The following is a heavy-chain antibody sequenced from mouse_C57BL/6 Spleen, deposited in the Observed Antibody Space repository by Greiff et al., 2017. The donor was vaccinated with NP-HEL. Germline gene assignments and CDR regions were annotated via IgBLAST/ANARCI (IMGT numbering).Heavy chain of an antibody. J-gene: IGHJ2*01. Sequence: EVQLQQSGAELVKPGASVKLSCTASGFNIKDYYMHWVKQRTEQGLEWIGRIDPEDGETKYATQFQGKATITADTSSNTAYLQLSSLTSEDTAVYYCARPDLLWSFDYWGQGTTLTVSS. CDR1: GFNIKDYY. CDR2: IDPEDGET. D-gene: IGHD2-1*01. V-gene: IGHV14-2*01. CDR3: ARPDLLWSFDY.